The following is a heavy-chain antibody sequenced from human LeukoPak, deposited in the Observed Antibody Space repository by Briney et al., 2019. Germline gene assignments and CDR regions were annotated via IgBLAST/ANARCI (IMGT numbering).Heavy chain of an antibody. J-gene: IGHJ4*02. Sequence: ETLSLTCTVSGGSISSYYLSWIRQPAGKGLEWIGRIYSTGSTNYNPSLKSRVTMSVDTSKNQFSLRLRSVTAADTAVYYCARQIASAGTAGFDFWGQGALVTVSS. CDR2: IYSTGST. CDR1: GGSISSYY. D-gene: IGHD6-13*01. V-gene: IGHV4-4*07. CDR3: ARQIASAGTAGFDF.